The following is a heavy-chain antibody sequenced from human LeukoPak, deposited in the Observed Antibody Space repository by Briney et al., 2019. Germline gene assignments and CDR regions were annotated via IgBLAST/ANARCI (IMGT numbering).Heavy chain of an antibody. CDR3: ARAPQVATIVDFDY. D-gene: IGHD5-24*01. CDR1: GYTFASYG. J-gene: IGHJ4*02. Sequence: EASVKVSCKASGYTFASYGISWVRQAPGQGLEWMGWISAYNGNTNYAQKFQGRVTMTTDTSTNTADMELRSLKSDDMAVYFCARAPQVATIVDFDYWGQGTLVTVSS. V-gene: IGHV1-18*03. CDR2: ISAYNGNT.